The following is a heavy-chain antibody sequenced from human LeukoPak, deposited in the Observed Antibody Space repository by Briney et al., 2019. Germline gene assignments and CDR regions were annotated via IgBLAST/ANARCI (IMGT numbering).Heavy chain of an antibody. D-gene: IGHD4-11*01. CDR3: ARGDDYSNRASDNWFDP. CDR1: GFTFSSYA. Sequence: GGSLRLSCAASGFTFSSYAMHWVRQAPGKGLEWVAVISYDGSNKYYADSVKGRFTISRDNSKNTLYLQMNSLRAEDTAVYYCARGDDYSNRASDNWFDPWGQGTLVTVSS. J-gene: IGHJ5*02. CDR2: ISYDGSNK. V-gene: IGHV3-30*04.